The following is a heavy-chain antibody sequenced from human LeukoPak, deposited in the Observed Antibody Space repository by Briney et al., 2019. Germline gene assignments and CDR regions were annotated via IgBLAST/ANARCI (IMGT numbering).Heavy chain of an antibody. CDR2: ISHSGST. V-gene: IGHV4-38-2*02. CDR1: GFSFSSGYY. Sequence: ASETLSLTCTVSGFSFSSGYYWGWIRQPPGKGLEWIGSISHSGSTYYNPSLKSRVTVSVDTSKNQFSLKLSSVTAADTAVYYCAREGSSSRGPSFDYWGQGTLVTVSS. J-gene: IGHJ4*02. CDR3: AREGSSSRGPSFDY. D-gene: IGHD6-19*01.